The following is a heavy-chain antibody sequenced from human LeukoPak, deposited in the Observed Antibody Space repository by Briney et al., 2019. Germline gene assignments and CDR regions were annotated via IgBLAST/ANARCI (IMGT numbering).Heavy chain of an antibody. D-gene: IGHD2-8*01. Sequence: GGSLRLSCAASGFTFSNYYMNWVRQAPGRGLEWVSYISTSPSIIYYADSVKGRFTISRDIAKNSLYLQMNSLRDEDTAVYYCARANGAFDIWGQGTMVTVSS. CDR3: ARANGAFDI. V-gene: IGHV3-48*02. CDR1: GFTFSNYY. J-gene: IGHJ3*02. CDR2: ISTSPSII.